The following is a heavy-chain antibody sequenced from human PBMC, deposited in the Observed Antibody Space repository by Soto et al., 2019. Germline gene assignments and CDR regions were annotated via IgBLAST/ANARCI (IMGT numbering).Heavy chain of an antibody. Sequence: GASVKVSCKASGYSFTSYGISWVRQAPGQGPEWMGWISGHNGNTNHPQSLQGRVTMTTDTSRNTAYKELRSLRSDDTAVYYCARHRFNYYDDTVYYYFDYWGQGTLVTVSS. CDR2: ISGHNGNT. CDR3: ARHRFNYYDDTVYYYFDY. V-gene: IGHV1-18*04. J-gene: IGHJ4*02. D-gene: IGHD3-22*01. CDR1: GYSFTSYG.